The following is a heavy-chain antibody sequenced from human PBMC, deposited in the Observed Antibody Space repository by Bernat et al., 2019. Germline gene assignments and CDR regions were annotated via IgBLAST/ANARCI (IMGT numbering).Heavy chain of an antibody. J-gene: IGHJ4*02. CDR3: ARTAKSSSWYVLDY. V-gene: IGHV3-30-3*01. CDR1: GFTFSSYA. CDR2: ISYDGSNK. Sequence: QVQLVESGGGVVQPGRSLRLSCAASGFTFSSYAMHWVRQAPGKGLEWVAVISYDGSNKYYADSVKGRFTSSRDKSKNTLYLQMNSLRAEDTAVYDCARTAKSSSWYVLDYWGQGTLVTVSS. D-gene: IGHD6-13*01.